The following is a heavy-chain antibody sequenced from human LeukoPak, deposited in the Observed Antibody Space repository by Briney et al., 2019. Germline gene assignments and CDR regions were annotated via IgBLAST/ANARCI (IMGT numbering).Heavy chain of an antibody. CDR3: ARVDDLDAFDM. D-gene: IGHD2-2*03. Sequence: GGSLRLSCVTSGFTFSNHAVHWVRQGPGKGLEWVAVISDDGSSKFYADSVKGRFTIFRDNSKNTLFLQINSLRPEDTAVYYCARVDDLDAFDMWGQGTLVTVSS. CDR1: GFTFSNHA. CDR2: ISDDGSSK. J-gene: IGHJ3*02. V-gene: IGHV3-30*04.